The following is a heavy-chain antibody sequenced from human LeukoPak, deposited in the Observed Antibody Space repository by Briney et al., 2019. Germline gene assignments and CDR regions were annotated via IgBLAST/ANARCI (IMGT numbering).Heavy chain of an antibody. V-gene: IGHV1-8*01. CDR3: ARGGGSSWTQRGYFQY. Sequence: ASVKVSCKASGYTFTSYDINWVRQATGQGLEWLGWMNPTSGNTGYARKFQGRVTMTRDTSISTAYMELSSLTSEDTAVHYCARGGGSSWTQRGYFQYWGQGTLVTVSS. CDR1: GYTFTSYD. J-gene: IGHJ1*01. CDR2: MNPTSGNT. D-gene: IGHD6-13*01.